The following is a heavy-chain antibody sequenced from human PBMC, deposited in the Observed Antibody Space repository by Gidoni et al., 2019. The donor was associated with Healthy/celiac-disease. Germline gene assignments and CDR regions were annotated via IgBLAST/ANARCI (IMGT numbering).Heavy chain of an antibody. CDR3: ARNIPDFWSGYYTGQALDY. D-gene: IGHD3-3*01. Sequence: QVQLVQAGAGLKKPGASVTVSCKVSGFSSTSPAMRWVRQAPGHSLEWMGWINAGNGNTKYSQKFQGRVTITREKSASTAYMELSSLRSEDTAVDYCARNIPDFWSGYYTGQALDYWGQGTLVTVSS. V-gene: IGHV1-3*01. J-gene: IGHJ4*02. CDR1: GFSSTSPA. CDR2: INAGNGNT.